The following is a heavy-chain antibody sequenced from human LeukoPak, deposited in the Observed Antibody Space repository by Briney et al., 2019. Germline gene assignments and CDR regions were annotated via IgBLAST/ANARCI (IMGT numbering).Heavy chain of an antibody. J-gene: IGHJ5*02. CDR1: GGSISSSSYY. V-gene: IGHV4-39*07. D-gene: IGHD2-8*01. Sequence: SETLSLTCTVSGGSISSSSYYWGWIRQPPGKGLEWIGSIYYSGSTYYNPSLKSRVTISVDTSKNQFSLKLSSVTAADTAVYYCARVIEWSFDPWGQGTLVTVSS. CDR2: IYYSGST. CDR3: ARVIEWSFDP.